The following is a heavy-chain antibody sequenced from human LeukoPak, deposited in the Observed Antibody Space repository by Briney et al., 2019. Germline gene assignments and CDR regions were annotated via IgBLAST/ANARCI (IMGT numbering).Heavy chain of an antibody. CDR1: GGSISSDY. CDR2: IYYSGRT. J-gene: IGHJ4*02. D-gene: IGHD4-11*01. CDR3: ARGFYSPHY. V-gene: IGHV4-59*07. Sequence: SDPLSLTCTLSGGSISSDYWSWIPHPPGKGLVWIGYIYYSGRTYYNPSLKSRITISVDTSTNQFSLKLSSVPAADTAVYYCARGFYSPHYWGQGTLVSVSS.